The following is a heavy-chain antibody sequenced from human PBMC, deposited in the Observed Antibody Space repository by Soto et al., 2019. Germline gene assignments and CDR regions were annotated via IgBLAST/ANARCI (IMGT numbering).Heavy chain of an antibody. CDR2: TYYRSKWYN. Sequence: SQTLSLTCAISGDSVSSNSAAWNWVRQSPSRGLEWLGRTYYRSKWYNDYAVSVKSRITINPDTSKNKISLQLNTVTPEDTAVYYCARAEYNWNFPFDYWGQGTLVTVSS. J-gene: IGHJ4*02. CDR1: GDSVSSNSAA. V-gene: IGHV6-1*01. CDR3: ARAEYNWNFPFDY. D-gene: IGHD1-7*01.